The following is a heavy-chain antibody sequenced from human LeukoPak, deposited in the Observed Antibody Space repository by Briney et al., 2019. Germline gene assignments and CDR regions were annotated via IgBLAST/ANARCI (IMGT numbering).Heavy chain of an antibody. CDR1: GFTFSSYG. Sequence: PGRSLRLSCAASGFTFSSYGIHWVRQAPGKGLEWVAVISYDGSNKYYADSVKGRFTISRDNSKNTLYLQMNSLRAEDTAVYYCAKSALLWFGELFYFDYWGQGTLVTVSS. J-gene: IGHJ4*02. CDR2: ISYDGSNK. CDR3: AKSALLWFGELFYFDY. D-gene: IGHD3-10*01. V-gene: IGHV3-30*18.